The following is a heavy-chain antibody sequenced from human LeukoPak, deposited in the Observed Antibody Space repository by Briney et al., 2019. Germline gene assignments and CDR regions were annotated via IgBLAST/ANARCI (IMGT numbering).Heavy chain of an antibody. V-gene: IGHV3-48*02. Sequence: XXFXSYTXNWVRQAPGKGLEWISYIRTSGGVVSYTDSVRGRFTISTDSAKNSLYLQMNSLRDDDTAVYYCVRDQFYAFDVWGQGTMVTVSS. CDR1: XXFXSYT. CDR3: VRDQFYAFDV. CDR2: IRTSGGVV. J-gene: IGHJ3*01.